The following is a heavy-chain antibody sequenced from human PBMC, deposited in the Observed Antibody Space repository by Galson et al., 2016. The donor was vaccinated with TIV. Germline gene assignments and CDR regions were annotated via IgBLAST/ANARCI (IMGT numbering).Heavy chain of an antibody. V-gene: IGHV3-23*01. Sequence: SLRLSCASSGFTFHSYAMSWVRQAPGKGLEWVSSMTGSAGGTYYADSVKGRFTISRDNFKKTLYLQMNSLRAADTAVYYCAKDHSWVPDGASDYWGQGTLVIVSS. CDR3: AKDHSWVPDGASDY. D-gene: IGHD4/OR15-4a*01. CDR2: MTGSAGGT. J-gene: IGHJ4*02. CDR1: GFTFHSYA.